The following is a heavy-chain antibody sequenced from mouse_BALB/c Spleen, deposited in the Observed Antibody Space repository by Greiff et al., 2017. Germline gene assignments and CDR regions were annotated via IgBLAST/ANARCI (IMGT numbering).Heavy chain of an antibody. CDR2: INSNGGST. CDR3: ARVYDGYSLAY. Sequence: DVHLVESGGGLVQPGGSRKLSCAASGFTFSSYGMSWVRQTPDKRLELVATINSNGGSTYYPDSVKGRFTISRDNAKNTLYLQMSSLKSEDTAMYYCARVYDGYSLAYWGQGTLVTVSA. J-gene: IGHJ3*01. CDR1: GFTFSSYG. D-gene: IGHD2-3*01. V-gene: IGHV5-6-3*01.